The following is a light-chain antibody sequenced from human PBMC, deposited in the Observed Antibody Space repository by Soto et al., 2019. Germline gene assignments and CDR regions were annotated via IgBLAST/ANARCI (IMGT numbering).Light chain of an antibody. CDR3: SSYTSSSTVV. J-gene: IGLJ2*01. CDR1: SSDVGGYNY. CDR2: EVS. Sequence: QSALTQPPSASGSPGQSVTISCTGTSSDVGGYNYVSWYQQHPDKAPKLMIFEVSNRPSGVSSRFSGSKSGNTASLTISGLQAEDEADYYCSSYTSSSTVVFGGGTQLTVL. V-gene: IGLV2-14*01.